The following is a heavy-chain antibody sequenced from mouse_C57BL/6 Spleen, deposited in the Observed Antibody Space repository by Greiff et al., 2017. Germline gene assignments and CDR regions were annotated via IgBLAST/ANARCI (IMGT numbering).Heavy chain of an antibody. CDR3: AKPAGYDYDEGAGFAY. D-gene: IGHD2-4*01. CDR1: GFSLTSYG. Sequence: VQVVESGPGLVAPSQSLSITCTVSGFSLTSYGVSWVRQPPGKGLEWLGVIWGDGSTNYHSALISRLSISKDNSKSQVFLKLNSLQTDDTAAYYCAKPAGYDYDEGAGFAYWGQGTLVTVSA. J-gene: IGHJ3*01. V-gene: IGHV2-3*01. CDR2: IWGDGST.